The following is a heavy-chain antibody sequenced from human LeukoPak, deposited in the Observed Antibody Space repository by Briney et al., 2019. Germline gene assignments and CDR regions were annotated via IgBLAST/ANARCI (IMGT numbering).Heavy chain of an antibody. CDR3: AGEVNKLIVVVIAGFDY. Sequence: GGSLRLSCAASGFTFSSYWMSWVRQAPGKGLEWVANIKQDGSEKYYVDSVKGRFTISRDNAKNSLYLQMNSLRAEDTAVYYCAGEVNKLIVVVIAGFDYWGQGTLVTVSS. CDR1: GFTFSSYW. CDR2: IKQDGSEK. V-gene: IGHV3-7*01. J-gene: IGHJ4*02. D-gene: IGHD2-21*01.